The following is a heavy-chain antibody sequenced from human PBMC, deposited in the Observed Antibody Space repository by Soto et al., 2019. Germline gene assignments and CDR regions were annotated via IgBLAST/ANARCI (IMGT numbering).Heavy chain of an antibody. D-gene: IGHD6-19*01. J-gene: IGHJ5*02. CDR1: GFTFSGYG. CDR3: AKGAHSSGWPRNWFDP. V-gene: IGHV3-30*18. Sequence: GGSLRLSCAASGFTFSGYGMHWVRQAPGKGLEWVALISNDGSDKYYPDSVKGRFTISRDNSKSTLYLQMNSLRAEDAAVYYCAKGAHSSGWPRNWFDPWGQGTLVTVS. CDR2: ISNDGSDK.